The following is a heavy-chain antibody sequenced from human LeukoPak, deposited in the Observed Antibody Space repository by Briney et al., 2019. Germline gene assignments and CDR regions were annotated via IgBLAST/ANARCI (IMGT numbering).Heavy chain of an antibody. CDR3: ASDELGRDGYSYLDAFDI. D-gene: IGHD5-24*01. J-gene: IGHJ3*02. V-gene: IGHV1-69*05. CDR2: IIPIFGTA. Sequence: SVKVSCKASGGTFSSYAISWVRQAPGQGLEWMGGIIPIFGTANYAQKFQGRVTITTDESTSTAYMELSSLRSEDTAVYYCASDELGRDGYSYLDAFDIWGQGTMVTVSS. CDR1: GGTFSSYA.